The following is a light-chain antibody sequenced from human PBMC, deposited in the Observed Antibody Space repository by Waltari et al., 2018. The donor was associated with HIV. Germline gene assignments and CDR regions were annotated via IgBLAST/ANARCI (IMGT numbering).Light chain of an antibody. CDR3: AAWDDSLRGVV. J-gene: IGLJ2*01. Sequence: QSVLTQPPSASGTPGQRVTISCSGSSSNIGSNYVYWYQQLPGRAPQLLIDRNNQQPSGVPDRFSGSKSGTSASLAISGLRSDDEADYYCAAWDDSLRGVVFGGGAKLTVL. CDR1: SSNIGSNY. CDR2: RNN. V-gene: IGLV1-47*01.